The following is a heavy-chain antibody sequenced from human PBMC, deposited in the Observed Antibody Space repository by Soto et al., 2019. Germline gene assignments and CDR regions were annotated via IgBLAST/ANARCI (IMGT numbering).Heavy chain of an antibody. J-gene: IGHJ6*02. CDR3: AREGSSSYYYGMDV. V-gene: IGHV4-59*01. D-gene: IGHD6-6*01. Sequence: QVQLQESGPGLVKPSETLSLTCTVSGGSISTYYWSWIRQPPGKGLEWIGYIYYSGCTNYNPSLMSRVTISVDTFKNQFSLKLSSVTAADTAVYYCAREGSSSYYYGMDVWGQGTTVTVSS. CDR1: GGSISTYY. CDR2: IYYSGCT.